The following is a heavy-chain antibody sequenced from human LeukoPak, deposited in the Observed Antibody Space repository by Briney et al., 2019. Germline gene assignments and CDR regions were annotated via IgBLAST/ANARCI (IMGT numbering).Heavy chain of an antibody. CDR2: ISGSGGST. D-gene: IGHD2-15*01. J-gene: IGHJ4*02. CDR1: GFTFSSYA. CDR3: AKDHCEVSGCYPPSTFDY. V-gene: IGHV3-23*01. Sequence: RGSLRLSCAASGFTFSSYAMSWVRQAPGKGLEWVSAISGSGGSTYYADSVKGRFTISRDNSKNTLYLQMNSLRAEDTAVYYCAKDHCEVSGCYPPSTFDYWGQGTPVTVSS.